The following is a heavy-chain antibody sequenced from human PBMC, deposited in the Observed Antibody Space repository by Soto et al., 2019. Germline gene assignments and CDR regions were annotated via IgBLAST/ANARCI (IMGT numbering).Heavy chain of an antibody. J-gene: IGHJ5*02. V-gene: IGHV4-61*01. CDR1: GGSVSSGTYY. Sequence: SETLSLTCSVSGGSVSSGTYYWSWIRQPPGKGLEWIGHIYFTGSTNYNPSLKSRVTMSLDTSRNQFSLKLSSVTAADTAVYYCTRGPPRVQWFDPWGLGTLVTVSS. CDR2: IYFTGST. CDR3: TRGPPRVQWFDP.